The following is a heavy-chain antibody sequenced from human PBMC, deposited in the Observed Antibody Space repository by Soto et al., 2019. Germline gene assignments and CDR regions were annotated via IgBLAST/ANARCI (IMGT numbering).Heavy chain of an antibody. J-gene: IGHJ4*02. CDR1: GFSLSTSGVG. V-gene: IGHV2-5*02. CDR2: IYWDDDK. D-gene: IGHD5-18*01. CDR3: AHRPDTAVDGVHYFDY. Sequence: QITLKESGPTLVKPTQTLTLTCTFSGFSLSTSGVGVGWIRQPPGKALEWLALIYWDDDKRYSPSLKSRLTIAKDTSKNQVVLTMTNMDPVDTATYYCAHRPDTAVDGVHYFDYWGQGTLVTVSS.